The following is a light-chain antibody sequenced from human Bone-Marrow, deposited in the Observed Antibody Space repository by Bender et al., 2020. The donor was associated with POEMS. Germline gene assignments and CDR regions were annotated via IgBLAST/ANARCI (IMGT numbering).Light chain of an antibody. Sequence: QSALTQPASVSGSPGQSIPISCTGTGRDVGSYNLVSWYQQHPGNVPKLIIYEGAKRPSGVSNRFSGYESGNTAFLTISGLQAEDESDYYCCSYGGSFTYVVFGGGTKLTVL. CDR3: CSYGGSFTYVV. CDR1: GRDVGSYNL. V-gene: IGLV2-23*01. J-gene: IGLJ3*02. CDR2: EGA.